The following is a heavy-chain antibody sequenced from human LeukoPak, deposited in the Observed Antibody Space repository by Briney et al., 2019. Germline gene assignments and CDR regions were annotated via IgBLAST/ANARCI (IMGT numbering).Heavy chain of an antibody. J-gene: IGHJ5*02. CDR1: GGSFSGYY. D-gene: IGHD2-15*01. CDR2: INHSGRT. V-gene: IGHV4-34*01. CDR3: ARPLGYCSDSRCPQSWFDP. Sequence: ASETLSLTCAVSGGSFSGYYWTWIRQPPGKGLEWIGEINHSGRTNYNPSLKSRVIISVDTSKNQFSLKLSSVTAADTAVYYCARPLGYCSDSRCPQSWFDPWGQGTLVTVSS.